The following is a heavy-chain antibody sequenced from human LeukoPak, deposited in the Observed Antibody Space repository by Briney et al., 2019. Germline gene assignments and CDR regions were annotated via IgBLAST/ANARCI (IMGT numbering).Heavy chain of an antibody. J-gene: IGHJ6*02. CDR3: ARDLNSGSYYRYYGMDV. D-gene: IGHD1-26*01. V-gene: IGHV4-31*03. CDR1: GGSISSGGYY. CDR2: IYYSGST. Sequence: KASETLSLTCTVSGGSISSGGYYWSWIRQHPGKGLEWIGYIYYSGSTYYNPSLKSRVTISVDTSKNQFSLKLSSVTAADTAVYYCARDLNSGSYYRYYGMDVWGQGTTVTVSS.